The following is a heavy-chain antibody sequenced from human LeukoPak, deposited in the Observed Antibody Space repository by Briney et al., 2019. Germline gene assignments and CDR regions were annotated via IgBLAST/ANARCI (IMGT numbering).Heavy chain of an antibody. CDR1: GFTFSSYS. CDR3: ARDLGWYVPSPFDY. D-gene: IGHD6-19*01. CDR2: ISSSSSYI. V-gene: IGHV3-21*01. J-gene: IGHJ4*02. Sequence: GGSLRLSCAASGFTFSSYSMNWVRQAPGKGLEWVSSISSSSSYIYYADSVKGRFTISRDNAKNSLYLQMNSLRAEDTAVYYCARDLGWYVPSPFDYWGQGTLVTVSS.